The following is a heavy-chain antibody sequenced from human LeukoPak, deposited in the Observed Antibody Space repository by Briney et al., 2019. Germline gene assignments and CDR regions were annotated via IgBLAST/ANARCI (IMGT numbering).Heavy chain of an antibody. CDR3: ARAVPYCGGDCYNYYYYYGMDV. CDR1: GGSISSYY. Sequence: KPSETLSLTCTVSGGSISSYYWSWIRQPPGKGLEWIGYIYYSGSTNYNPSLKSRVTISVDTSKNQFSLKLSSVTAADTAVYYCARAVPYCGGDCYNYYYYYGMDVWGQGTTVTVSS. CDR2: IYYSGST. V-gene: IGHV4-59*08. J-gene: IGHJ6*02. D-gene: IGHD2-21*02.